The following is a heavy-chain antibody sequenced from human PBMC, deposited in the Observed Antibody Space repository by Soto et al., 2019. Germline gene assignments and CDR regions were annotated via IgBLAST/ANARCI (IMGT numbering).Heavy chain of an antibody. CDR1: GYTFTSYD. D-gene: IGHD6-19*01. J-gene: IGHJ4*02. V-gene: IGHV1-8*01. CDR2: MNPNSGNT. Sequence: ASVKVSCKASGYTFTSYDINWVRQATGQGLEWMGWMNPNSGNTGYAQKFQGRVTMTRNTSISTAYMELSSLRSEDTAMYYCARVRSRFSSGWYRYGYWGQGTLVTVSS. CDR3: ARVRSRFSSGWYRYGY.